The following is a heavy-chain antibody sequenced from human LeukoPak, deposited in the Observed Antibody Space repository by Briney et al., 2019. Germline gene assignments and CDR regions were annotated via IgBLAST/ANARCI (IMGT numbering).Heavy chain of an antibody. CDR1: GGSFSGYY. V-gene: IGHV4-34*01. D-gene: IGHD1-26*01. J-gene: IGHJ4*02. CDR3: ARSWAGMYYPFYYFDY. CDR2: INHSGST. Sequence: SETLSLTCAVYGGSFSGYYWSWIRQPPGKGLEWIGEINHSGSTNYNPSLKSRVNISADTSKNQFSLHLDSVTAADTAVYYCARSWAGMYYPFYYFDYWGQGTLVSDSS.